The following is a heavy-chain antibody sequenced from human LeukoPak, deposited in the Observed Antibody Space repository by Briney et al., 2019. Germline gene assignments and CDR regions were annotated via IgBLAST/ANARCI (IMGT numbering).Heavy chain of an antibody. Sequence: SVKVSCKASGGTFSSYAISWVRQAPGQGLEWMGGVIPIFGTANYAQKFQGRVTITADESTSTAYMELSSLRSEDTAVYYCARGVRSLRRDYYYYGMDVWGQGTTVTVS. CDR2: VIPIFGTA. CDR3: ARGVRSLRRDYYYYGMDV. V-gene: IGHV1-69*01. CDR1: GGTFSSYA. J-gene: IGHJ6*02. D-gene: IGHD4-17*01.